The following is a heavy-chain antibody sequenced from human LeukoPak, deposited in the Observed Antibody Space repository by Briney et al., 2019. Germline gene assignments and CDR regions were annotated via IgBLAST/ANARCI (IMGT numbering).Heavy chain of an antibody. CDR1: GYTFTTHD. Sequence: ASVKVSCKASGYTFTTHDINWVRQAPGEGLEWMGWIDPTNQNTYYAQKFQGRVTMTRDMSTSTVYMELSSLRSEDTAVYYCAREADYVWSFDYWGQGTLVTVSS. V-gene: IGHV1-8*01. CDR2: IDPTNQNT. D-gene: IGHD3-16*01. J-gene: IGHJ4*02. CDR3: AREADYVWSFDY.